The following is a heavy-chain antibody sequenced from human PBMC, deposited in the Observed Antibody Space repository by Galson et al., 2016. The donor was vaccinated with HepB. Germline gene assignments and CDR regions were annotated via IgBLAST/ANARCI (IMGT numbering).Heavy chain of an antibody. CDR2: LNPGNGNT. J-gene: IGHJ3*02. CDR1: GYTFTTYA. D-gene: IGHD5/OR15-5a*01. Sequence: SVKVSCKASGYTFTTYAMHWVRQAPGQRLEWMGWLNPGNGNTQSSQKFQGRVTITRDTSASTAYMELSSLRSEDTAVYYCARVVSTNAFDMWGQGTMVTVSS. V-gene: IGHV1-3*01. CDR3: ARVVSTNAFDM.